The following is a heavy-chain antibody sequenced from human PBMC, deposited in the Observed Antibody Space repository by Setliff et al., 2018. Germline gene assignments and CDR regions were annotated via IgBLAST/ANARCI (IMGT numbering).Heavy chain of an antibody. Sequence: SETLSLTCTVSGGSTNNYHWTWIRQPAGKGLEWIGRLYPNGNTNYNPSLKRRVNMSADSSKNNLSLRLKYVTAADTAVYYCAREDSNGNAFDIWGPGTMVTVSS. D-gene: IGHD2-8*01. CDR3: AREDSNGNAFDI. CDR1: GGSTNNYH. J-gene: IGHJ3*02. V-gene: IGHV4-4*07. CDR2: LYPNGNT.